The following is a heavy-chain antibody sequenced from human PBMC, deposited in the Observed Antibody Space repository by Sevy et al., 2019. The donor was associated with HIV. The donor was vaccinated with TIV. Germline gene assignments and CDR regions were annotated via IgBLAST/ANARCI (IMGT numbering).Heavy chain of an antibody. CDR3: AGGPSGAAAGRFDS. V-gene: IGHV3-7*01. D-gene: IGHD6-13*01. CDR2: INQGGNQK. J-gene: IGHJ4*02. Sequence: GGSLRLSCAASGFTFSSYWINWVRQAPGEGLEWVANINQGGNQKHYMDSVKGRFTISRDNAENAVYLQMNSLRVEETAVYYCAGGPSGAAAGRFDSWGQGTLVTVSS. CDR1: GFTFSSYW.